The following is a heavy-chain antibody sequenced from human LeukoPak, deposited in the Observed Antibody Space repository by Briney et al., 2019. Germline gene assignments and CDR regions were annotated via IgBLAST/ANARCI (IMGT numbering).Heavy chain of an antibody. CDR1: GGTFSSYT. CDR3: ARDGAYYYDSSGSRYFQH. V-gene: IGHV1-69*04. Sequence: SVKVSCKASGGTFSSYTISWVRQAPGQGLEWMGRIIPILGIANYAQKFQGRVTITADKSKSTAYMELSSLRSEDTAVYYCARDGAYYYDSSGSRYFQHWGQGTLVTVSS. CDR2: IIPILGIA. D-gene: IGHD3-22*01. J-gene: IGHJ1*01.